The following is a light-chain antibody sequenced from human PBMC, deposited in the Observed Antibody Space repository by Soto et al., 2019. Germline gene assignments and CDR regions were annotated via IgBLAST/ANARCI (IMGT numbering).Light chain of an antibody. J-gene: IGLJ2*01. CDR2: EVT. Sequence: QSALTQPPSASGSPGQSVTISCTGTSSDVGGYNYVSWYQQHPGKAPKLMIYEVTKRSSGVPDRFSGSKSGNTASLTVSGLQAEDEADYYCSSYAGRYSVIFGGGTKLTVL. V-gene: IGLV2-8*01. CDR1: SSDVGGYNY. CDR3: SSYAGRYSVI.